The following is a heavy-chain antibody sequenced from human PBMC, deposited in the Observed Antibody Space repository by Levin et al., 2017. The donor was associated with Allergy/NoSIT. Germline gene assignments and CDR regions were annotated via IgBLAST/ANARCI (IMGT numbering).Heavy chain of an antibody. CDR2: ISSSSSYI. CDR1: GFTFSSYS. Sequence: GGSLRLSCAASGFTFSSYSMNWVRQAPGKGLEWVSSISSSSSYIYYADSVKGRFTISRDNAKNSLYLQMNSLRAEDTAVYYCARVWSAAAGGRPYYGMDVWGQGTTVTVSS. V-gene: IGHV3-21*01. J-gene: IGHJ6*02. CDR3: ARVWSAAAGGRPYYGMDV. D-gene: IGHD6-13*01.